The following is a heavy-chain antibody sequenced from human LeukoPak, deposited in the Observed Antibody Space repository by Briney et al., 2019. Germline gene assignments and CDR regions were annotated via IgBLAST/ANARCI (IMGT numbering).Heavy chain of an antibody. J-gene: IGHJ5*02. CDR3: ARSGITIFGTFDP. CDR1: GFTFSDYY. CDR2: ISSSGSTI. D-gene: IGHD3-3*01. V-gene: IGHV3-11*04. Sequence: NPGGSLRLSCAASGFTFSDYYMSWLRQAPGKGLEWVSYISSSGSTIYYADSVKGRFTISRDNAKNSLYLQMNSLRAEDTAVYYCARSGITIFGTFDPWGQGTLVTVSS.